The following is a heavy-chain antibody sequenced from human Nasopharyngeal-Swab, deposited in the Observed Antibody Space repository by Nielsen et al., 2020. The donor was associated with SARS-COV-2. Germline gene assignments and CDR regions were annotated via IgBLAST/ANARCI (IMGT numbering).Heavy chain of an antibody. V-gene: IGHV3-7*01. J-gene: IGHJ6*02. CDR2: IKQDGSEK. Sequence: VRQAPGKGLEWVANIKQDGSEKYYVDSEKGRFTISRDNAKNSLYLQMNSLRAEDTAVYYCARDADSGSYAPVGMDVWGQGTTVTVSS. CDR3: ARDADSGSYAPVGMDV. D-gene: IGHD1-26*01.